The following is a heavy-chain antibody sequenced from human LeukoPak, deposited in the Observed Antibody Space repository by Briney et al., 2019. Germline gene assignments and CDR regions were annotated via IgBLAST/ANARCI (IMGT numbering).Heavy chain of an antibody. CDR3: ARQSDYYDSSGYYYPDAFDI. CDR2: IYYSGST. Sequence: SETLSLTCSVSGGSISSSSYYWGWIRQPPGKGLEWIGSIYYSGSTYYNPSLKSRVTISVDTSKNQFSLKLSSVTAADTAVYYCARQSDYYDSSGYYYPDAFDIWGQGTMVAVSS. CDR1: GGSISSSSYY. D-gene: IGHD3-22*01. J-gene: IGHJ3*02. V-gene: IGHV4-39*01.